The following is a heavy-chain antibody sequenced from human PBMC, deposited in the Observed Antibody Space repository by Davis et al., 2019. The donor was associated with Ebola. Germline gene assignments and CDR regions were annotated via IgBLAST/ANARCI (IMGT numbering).Heavy chain of an antibody. CDR3: ARGEELITIFGVVIHNWFDP. CDR1: GGTFSSYA. CDR2: IIPIFGTA. Sequence: SVKVSCKASGGTFSSYAISWVRQAPGQGLEWMGGIIPIFGTANYAQKFQGRVTMTRNTSISTAYMELSSLRSEDTAVYYCARGEELITIFGVVIHNWFDPWGQGTLVTVSS. D-gene: IGHD3-3*01. J-gene: IGHJ5*02. V-gene: IGHV1-69*05.